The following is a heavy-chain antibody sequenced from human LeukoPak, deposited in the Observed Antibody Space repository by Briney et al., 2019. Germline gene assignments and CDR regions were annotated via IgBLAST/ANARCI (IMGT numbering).Heavy chain of an antibody. CDR2: INQDGSET. J-gene: IGHJ3*02. V-gene: IGHV3-7*03. Sequence: PGGSLRLSRAASGFTFTRYWISWVRQAPGKGLEWVANINQDGSETYYVDSVKGRFTISRDKAKSSVFLQMNSLRAEDTAVYYCAKGHGRFGELGRRLDAFDIWGQGTMVTVSS. D-gene: IGHD3-10*01. CDR3: AKGHGRFGELGRRLDAFDI. CDR1: GFTFTRYW.